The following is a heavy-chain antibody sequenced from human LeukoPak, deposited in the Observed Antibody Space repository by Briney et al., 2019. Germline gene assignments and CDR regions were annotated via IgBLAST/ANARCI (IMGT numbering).Heavy chain of an antibody. V-gene: IGHV3-23*01. Sequence: GGSLRLSCAASGFTFSSFGMGWVRQASGKSLEWVSTFGISGSTYFADSVKGRFTISRDTSKNTLYLQMDSLRAEDTAVYYCARSGPYYFDYWGQGTLVTVPS. CDR3: ARSGPYYFDY. CDR1: GFTFSSFG. CDR2: FGISGST. J-gene: IGHJ4*02. D-gene: IGHD3-10*01.